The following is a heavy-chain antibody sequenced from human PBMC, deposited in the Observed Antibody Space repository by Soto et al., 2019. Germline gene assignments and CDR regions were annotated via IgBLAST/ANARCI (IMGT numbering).Heavy chain of an antibody. V-gene: IGHV1-69*13. CDR2: IIPMFGTA. CDR3: ARDSTGADVLDY. D-gene: IGHD1-1*01. J-gene: IGHJ4*02. Sequence: SVKVSCKASGDTFRSYAISWVRQAPGQGLEWMGGIIPMFGTANYAQNFQGRVTIIADESTSTAYMELSRLRSDDTAVYYCARDSTGADVLDYWGQGTLVTVSS. CDR1: GDTFRSYA.